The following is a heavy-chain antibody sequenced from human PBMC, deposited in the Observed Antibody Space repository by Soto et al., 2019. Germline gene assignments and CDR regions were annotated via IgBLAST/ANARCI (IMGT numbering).Heavy chain of an antibody. D-gene: IGHD3-3*01. CDR2: VYYRGNA. V-gene: IGHV4-39*01. CDR3: ARHGPNYDFWSGYYTDGGYNWFDP. Sequence: SETLSLTCSVSDDSINSDKYYWGWIRQPPGKGLEWIGSVYYRGNAYYNPSLQTRVTISLDKSKNQFSLKLSSVTAADTAVYYCARHGPNYDFWSGYYTDGGYNWFDPWGQGTLVTVSS. CDR1: DDSINSDKYY. J-gene: IGHJ5*02.